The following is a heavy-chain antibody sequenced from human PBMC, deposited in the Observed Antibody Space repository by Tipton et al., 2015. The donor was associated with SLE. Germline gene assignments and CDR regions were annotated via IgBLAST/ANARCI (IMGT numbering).Heavy chain of an antibody. CDR2: IYDSGST. J-gene: IGHJ4*02. V-gene: IGHV4-59*11. D-gene: IGHD5-24*01. CDR1: GGSIRGHY. Sequence: LSLTCTVSGGSIRGHYWNWIRQPPGKGLEWIGYIYDSGSTNYNPSLMGRVSISVDKSKNQFSLKQTSVTAADTAVYYCARRDVEVAPLGFDYWGQGTLVTVSS. CDR3: ARRDVEVAPLGFDY.